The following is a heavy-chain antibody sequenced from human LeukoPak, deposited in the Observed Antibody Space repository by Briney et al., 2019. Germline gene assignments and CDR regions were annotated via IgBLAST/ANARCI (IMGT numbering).Heavy chain of an antibody. CDR3: ARRTQGNGWHDFAY. V-gene: IGHV5-51*01. CDR1: GYNLATYW. J-gene: IGHJ4*02. D-gene: IGHD6-19*01. CDR2: IYPGDSDA. Sequence: GESLKISCKASGYNLATYWMGWVRQMPGKGLEWMGVIYPGDSDARYSPSFRGQVTFSADKSTSTIYLQWTSLKTSDTAMYYCARRTQGNGWHDFAYWGQGTPVTVSS.